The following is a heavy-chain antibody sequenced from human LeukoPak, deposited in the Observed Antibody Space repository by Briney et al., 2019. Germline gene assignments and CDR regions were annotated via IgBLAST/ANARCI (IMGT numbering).Heavy chain of an antibody. CDR2: ISYDGSNK. CDR1: GFTFSSYG. Sequence: GGSLRLSCAAYGFTFSSYGMHWVRQAPGKGLEWVAVISYDGSNKYYADSVKGRFTISRDNSKNTLYLQMNSLRAEDTAVYYCAKDLLLGYCSGGSCYSLDYWGQGTLVTVSS. J-gene: IGHJ4*02. V-gene: IGHV3-30*18. CDR3: AKDLLLGYCSGGSCYSLDY. D-gene: IGHD2-15*01.